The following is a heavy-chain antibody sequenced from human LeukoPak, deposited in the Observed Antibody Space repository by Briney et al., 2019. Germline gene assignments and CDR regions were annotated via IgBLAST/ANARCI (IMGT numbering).Heavy chain of an antibody. V-gene: IGHV3-33*01. J-gene: IGHJ4*02. CDR3: ARDRAWNYFDY. D-gene: IGHD3-3*01. Sequence: PGGSLRLSCATSGFTFSGYGMHWVRQAPGKGLEWVAVIWCDGSNKHYADSVKGRFTISRDNSKNTLYLQMNSLRAEDTAVYYCARDRAWNYFDYWGQGTLVTVSS. CDR1: GFTFSGYG. CDR2: IWCDGSNK.